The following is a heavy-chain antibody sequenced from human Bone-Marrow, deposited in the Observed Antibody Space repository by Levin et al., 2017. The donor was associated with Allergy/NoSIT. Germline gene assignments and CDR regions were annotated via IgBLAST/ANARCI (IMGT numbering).Heavy chain of an antibody. CDR3: ARKGYCSGGSCYVLDGSFDL. J-gene: IGHJ2*01. CDR2: ISSSSSYT. CDR1: GFTFSDYY. D-gene: IGHD2-15*01. V-gene: IGHV3-11*03. Sequence: PGGSLRLSCAASGFTFSDYYMSWIRQAPGKGLEWVSYISSSSSYTNYADSVKGRFTISRDNAKNSLYLQMNSLRAEDTAVYYCARKGYCSGGSCYVLDGSFDLWGRGTLVTVSS.